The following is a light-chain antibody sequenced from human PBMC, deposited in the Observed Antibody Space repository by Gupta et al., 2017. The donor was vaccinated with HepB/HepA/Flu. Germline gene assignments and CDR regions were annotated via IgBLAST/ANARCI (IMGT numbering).Light chain of an antibody. J-gene: IGKJ2*01. CDR1: QAIRNN. CDR2: STS. Sequence: DCQLTHSPSSLPPSVGDRVTITCRASQAIRNNLGWHQQKPGKAPKRLIYSTSTLDSGGPSRFSGSGSGTEFTLTISSLQPEDFATYYWLQPNSYPHTFGLGTKLEIK. V-gene: IGKV1-17*01. CDR3: LQPNSYPHT.